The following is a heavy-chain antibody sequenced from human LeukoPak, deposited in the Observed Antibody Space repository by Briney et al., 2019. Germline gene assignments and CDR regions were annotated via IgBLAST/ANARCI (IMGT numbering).Heavy chain of an antibody. CDR2: ISSSGGNT. D-gene: IGHD3-16*02. CDR3: AKDIQLST. J-gene: IGHJ3*01. Sequence: PGGSLRLSCEASGFPFSSYAMTWVRQVPGKGLEWVSLISSSGGNTYYADSVKGRFTISRDNSKNTLSLQMNSLRVEDTAIYYCAKDIQLSTWGLGTMVTVSS. CDR1: GFPFSSYA. V-gene: IGHV3-23*01.